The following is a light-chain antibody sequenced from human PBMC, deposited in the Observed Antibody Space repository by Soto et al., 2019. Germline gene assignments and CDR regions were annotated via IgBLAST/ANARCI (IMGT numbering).Light chain of an antibody. Sequence: QITEYPSSLSGAGLVRGTITCLARQGISIGSNWYRQKPGKGAKLLIYDAYNLETRVPSRLSESGSGTDFTFTISSLQPEDIETYYCRQYDNLRPWTFGQGTKLEIK. CDR1: QGISIG. V-gene: IGKV1-33*01. CDR2: DAY. J-gene: IGKJ2*02. CDR3: RQYDNLRPWT.